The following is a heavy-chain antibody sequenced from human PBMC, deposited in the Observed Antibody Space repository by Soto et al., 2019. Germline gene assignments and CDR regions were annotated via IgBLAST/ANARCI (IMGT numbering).Heavy chain of an antibody. J-gene: IGHJ5*02. D-gene: IGHD3-22*01. CDR3: ARVSFAYYYDSSGYARWFDP. V-gene: IGHV4-30-4*01. CDR2: IYYSGST. Sequence: SETLSLTCTVSGGSISSGDYYWSWIRQPPGKGLEWIGYIYYSGSTYYNPSLKSRVTISVDTSKNQFSLKLSSVTAADTAVYYCARVSFAYYYDSSGYARWFDPWGQGTLVTVSS. CDR1: GGSISSGDYY.